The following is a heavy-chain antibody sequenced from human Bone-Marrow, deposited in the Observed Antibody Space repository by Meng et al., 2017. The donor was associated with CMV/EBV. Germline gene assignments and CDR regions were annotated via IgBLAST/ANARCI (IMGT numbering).Heavy chain of an antibody. CDR2: ISYDGSNK. J-gene: IGHJ3*02. CDR3: ARLSFVLAAVVGGAFDI. Sequence: GESLKISCAASGFTFSTYAMHWVRQAPGKGLEWVAVISYDGSNKYYADSVKGRFTISRDNSKNTLYLQMNSLRAEDTAVYYCARLSFVLAAVVGGAFDIWGQGTRVTV. D-gene: IGHD6-13*01. V-gene: IGHV3-30-3*01. CDR1: GFTFSTYA.